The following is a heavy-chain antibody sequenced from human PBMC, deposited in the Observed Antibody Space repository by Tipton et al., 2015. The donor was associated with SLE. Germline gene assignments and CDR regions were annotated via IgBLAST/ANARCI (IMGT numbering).Heavy chain of an antibody. V-gene: IGHV4-39*07. CDR2: IYVRGTP. CDR1: GVSISSSSYY. Sequence: TLSLTCTVSGVSISSSSYYWGWIRQSPGKGLEWLGSIYVRGTPLYNPYLNIRITRSVDTSRNHFSLRLTSMTAADTAVYYCAISPRNIAVPGADYRGHGTLVNVSS. J-gene: IGHJ4*01. CDR3: AISPRNIAVPGADY. D-gene: IGHD6-19*01.